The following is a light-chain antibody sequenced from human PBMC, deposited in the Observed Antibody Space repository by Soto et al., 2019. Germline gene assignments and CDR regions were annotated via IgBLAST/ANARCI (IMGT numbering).Light chain of an antibody. CDR2: EVS. J-gene: IGLJ3*02. V-gene: IGLV2-8*01. CDR1: SSDIGTYKY. Sequence: QSALTQPPSASGSPGQSVVISCTGSSSDIGTYKYVSWYQQYPGKAPKLILYEVSKRPSGVPDRFSGSKSGNTASLTISGLQPEDEADYYCSAYGAGKVFGGGTKLTVL. CDR3: SAYGAGKV.